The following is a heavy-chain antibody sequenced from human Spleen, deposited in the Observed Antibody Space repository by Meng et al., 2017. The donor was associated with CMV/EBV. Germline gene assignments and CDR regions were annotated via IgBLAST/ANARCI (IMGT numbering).Heavy chain of an antibody. CDR2: VHYSART. J-gene: IGHJ6*02. D-gene: IGHD1-1*01. V-gene: IGHV4-59*01. CDR1: GGSIRNYY. CDR3: ARHGTGQGRVTTSYSYYGMDV. Sequence: SETLSLTCTISGGSIRNYYWSWIRQPPGKGLEWIGYVHYSARTNYNPSLKSRVSISVDTSRNQFSLNLTFVTAADTAVYYCARHGTGQGRVTTSYSYYGMDVWGQGTTVTVSS.